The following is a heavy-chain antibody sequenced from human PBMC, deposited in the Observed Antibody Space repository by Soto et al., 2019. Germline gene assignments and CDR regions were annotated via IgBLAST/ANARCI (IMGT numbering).Heavy chain of an antibody. V-gene: IGHV1-2*02. CDR3: ALSFSQTNIDV. CDR1: GYTFTGYY. CDR2: INPDSGRT. Sequence: QVQLVQSGPEVGKPGASVKVSCKASGYTFTGYYLHWVRQAPGQGLEWMGYINPDSGRTRYAQKFQGTVTMTRDTSITTAYLELSRLKYDDSAIFYCALSFSQTNIDVWGQGTTVIVSS. J-gene: IGHJ6*01.